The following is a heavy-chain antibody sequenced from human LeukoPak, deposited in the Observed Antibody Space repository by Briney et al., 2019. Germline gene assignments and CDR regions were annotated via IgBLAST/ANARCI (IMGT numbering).Heavy chain of an antibody. J-gene: IGHJ4*02. CDR3: ARDSISVGAGLFDY. D-gene: IGHD1-26*01. V-gene: IGHV3-21*01. Sequence: PGGSLRLSCAASGFTFSSYSMNWVRQAPGKGLEWVSSISSSSSYIYYADSVKGRFTISRDNTKNSLYVQMNNLRAEDTAVYYCARDSISVGAGLFDYWGQGTLVTVSS. CDR2: ISSSSSYI. CDR1: GFTFSSYS.